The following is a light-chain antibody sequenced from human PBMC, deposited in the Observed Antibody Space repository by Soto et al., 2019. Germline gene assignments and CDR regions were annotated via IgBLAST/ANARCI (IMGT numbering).Light chain of an antibody. CDR1: SSNIGAGYD. CDR2: GNS. J-gene: IGLJ1*01. CDR3: QSYDSSLSAPV. Sequence: QSVLTQPPSVSGAPGQRVTISCTWSSSNIGAGYDVHWYQQLPGTAPKLLIYGNSNRPSGVPDRFSGSKSGTSASLAITGLQAEDEADYYCQSYDSSLSAPVFGTGTKVTVL. V-gene: IGLV1-40*01.